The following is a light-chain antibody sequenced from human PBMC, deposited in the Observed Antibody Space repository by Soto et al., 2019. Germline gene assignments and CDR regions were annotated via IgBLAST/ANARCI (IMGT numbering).Light chain of an antibody. CDR3: QQYNTWPRT. V-gene: IGKV3-15*01. CDR1: QPISRN. CDR2: GAS. J-gene: IGKJ1*01. Sequence: EIVMTQSPATLSVSPGQGATLSCRASQPISRNLAWYQQKPGQAPRLLMYGASTRATDIPGRLSGGGSGRDFTLTISSLQSEDFAIYICQQYNTWPRTFGQGTKVEVK.